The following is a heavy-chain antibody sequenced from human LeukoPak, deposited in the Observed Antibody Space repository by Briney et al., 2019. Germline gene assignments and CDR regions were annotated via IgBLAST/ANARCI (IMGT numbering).Heavy chain of an antibody. CDR1: GGSISSYY. V-gene: IGHV4-4*07. CDR3: ARALGGGNPYYYYMDV. J-gene: IGHJ6*03. D-gene: IGHD4-23*01. Sequence: SETLSLTCTVSGGSISSYYWSWIRQPAGKGLEWIGRIYTSGSTNYNPSLKSRVTMSVDTSKNQFSLKLSSVTAADTAVYYCARALGGGNPYYYYMDVWGKGTTVTVSS. CDR2: IYTSGST.